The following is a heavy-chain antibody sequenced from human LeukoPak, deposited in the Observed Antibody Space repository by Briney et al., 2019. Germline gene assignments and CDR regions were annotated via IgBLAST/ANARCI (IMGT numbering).Heavy chain of an antibody. CDR2: IGTYNGDT. V-gene: IGHV1-18*01. Sequence: ASVKVSCKASGYTFTSYGISWVRQAPGQGLEWMGWIGTYNGDTNYGQRFQGRVTMTTDTSTNTAYMELRSLRSDDTAVYYCARDFYESGSLWYDTFDIWGQGTMVTVSS. CDR3: ARDFYESGSLWYDTFDI. CDR1: GYTFTSYG. D-gene: IGHD3-10*01. J-gene: IGHJ3*02.